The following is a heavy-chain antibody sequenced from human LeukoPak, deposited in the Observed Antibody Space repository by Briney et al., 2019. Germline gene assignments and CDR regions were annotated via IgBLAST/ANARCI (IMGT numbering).Heavy chain of an antibody. J-gene: IGHJ4*02. CDR2: IYDSGST. CDR3: ARQVISFDY. CDR1: GGSVSSGSYY. Sequence: SETLSLTCTVSGGSVSSGSYYWSWIRQPPGKGLEWIGSIYDSGSTYYNPSLKSRVTISVDTSKNQFSLKLSSVTAADTAVYYCARQVISFDYWGQGTLVTVSS. V-gene: IGHV4-39*01. D-gene: IGHD2/OR15-2a*01.